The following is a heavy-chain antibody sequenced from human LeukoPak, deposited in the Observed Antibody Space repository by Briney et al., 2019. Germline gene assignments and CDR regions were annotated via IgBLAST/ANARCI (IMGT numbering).Heavy chain of an antibody. J-gene: IGHJ4*02. D-gene: IGHD3-10*01. CDR1: GFSVSSNY. V-gene: IGHV3-66*01. Sequence: GGSLRLSCTASGFSVSSNYMNWVRQAPGKGLEWVSILYHGGSTYYADSVKGRFSISRDTSKNTLYLQMNSLRVEDTAVYYCATRRFGELTYWGQGTLVTVSS. CDR2: LYHGGST. CDR3: ATRRFGELTY.